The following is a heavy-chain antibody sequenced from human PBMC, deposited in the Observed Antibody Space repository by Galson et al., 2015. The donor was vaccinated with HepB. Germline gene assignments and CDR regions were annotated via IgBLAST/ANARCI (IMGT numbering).Heavy chain of an antibody. CDR3: ASRSTGDYDSSGEIFDY. V-gene: IGHV4-61*01. D-gene: IGHD3-22*01. CDR1: GGSVSSGSYY. CDR2: IYYSGST. J-gene: IGHJ4*02. Sequence: LSLTCTVSGGSVSSGSYYWSWIRQPPGKGLEWIGYIYYSGSTNYNPSLKSRVTISVDTSKNQFSLKLSSVTAADTAVYYCASRSTGDYDSSGEIFDYWGQGTLVTVSS.